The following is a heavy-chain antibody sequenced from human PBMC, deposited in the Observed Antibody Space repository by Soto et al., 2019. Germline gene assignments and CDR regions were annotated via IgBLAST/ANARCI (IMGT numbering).Heavy chain of an antibody. J-gene: IGHJ5*02. D-gene: IGHD6-6*01. CDR3: ARSGNVGIAAHLDP. CDR2: IYYSGST. Sequence: QLQLQESGPGLVKPSETLSLTCTVSGGSISSSSYYWGWIRQPPGKGLEWIGSIYYSGSTYYNPSLKSRVNISVDTSKHQFSLKLSSVTATDTAVYYCARSGNVGIAAHLDPWGQGTLVTVSS. CDR1: GGSISSSSYY. V-gene: IGHV4-39*01.